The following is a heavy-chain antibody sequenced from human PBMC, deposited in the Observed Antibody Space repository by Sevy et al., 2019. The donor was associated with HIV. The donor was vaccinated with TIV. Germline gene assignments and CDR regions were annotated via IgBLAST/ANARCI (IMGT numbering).Heavy chain of an antibody. CDR2: ISWNSGSI. J-gene: IGHJ4*01. D-gene: IGHD2-8*01. CDR1: GFTFDDYA. CDR3: ARDRDDGYCTNGVCFNFDN. V-gene: IGHV3-9*01. Sequence: LRLSCAASGFTFDDYAMHWVRQAPGKGLEWVSGISWNSGSIDYADSVKGRFTISRDNAKNSLYLQMKSLGADDTALYYCARDRDDGYCTNGVCFNFDNWGQGTLVTVSS.